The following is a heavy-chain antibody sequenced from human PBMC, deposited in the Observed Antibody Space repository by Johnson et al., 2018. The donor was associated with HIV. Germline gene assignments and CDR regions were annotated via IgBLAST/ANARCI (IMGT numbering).Heavy chain of an antibody. CDR1: GFTFSSYG. J-gene: IGHJ3*02. CDR3: AAYYDFWSGSYTSGFDI. CDR2: ISSDGSTK. D-gene: IGHD3-3*01. Sequence: QVQLVESGGGVVQPGRSLRLSCAASGFTFSSYGMHWVRPAPGKGLEWVAVISSDGSTKYSADSVKGRFTISRDNSKNTVFLQMNSLRPEDTAMYYCAAYYDFWSGSYTSGFDIWGQGTMVTVSS. V-gene: IGHV3-30*03.